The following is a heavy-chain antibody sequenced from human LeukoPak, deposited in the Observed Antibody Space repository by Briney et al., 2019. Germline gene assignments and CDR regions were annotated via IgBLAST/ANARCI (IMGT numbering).Heavy chain of an antibody. J-gene: IGHJ4*02. V-gene: IGHV4-59*08. CDR3: ARVGHLAAAGTYDY. D-gene: IGHD6-13*01. CDR2: IFYSGSP. CDR1: GGSISSYY. Sequence: ETLYLTCTVSGGSISSYYWSWIRQPPGKGLEWIGNIFYSGSPNYNPSLKSRVTISFDTSKNQFSLKLSSVTAADTAVYYCARVGHLAAAGTYDYWGQGTLVTVSS.